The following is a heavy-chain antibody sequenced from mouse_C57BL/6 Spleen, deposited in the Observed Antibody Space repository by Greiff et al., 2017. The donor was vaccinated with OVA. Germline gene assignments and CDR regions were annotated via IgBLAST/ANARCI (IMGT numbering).Heavy chain of an antibody. J-gene: IGHJ3*01. D-gene: IGHD1-1*01. Sequence: VQLQQPGAELVKPGASVKMSCKASGYTFTSYWITWVKQRPGQGLEWIGDIYPGSGSTNYNEKFKSKATLTVDTSSSTAYMQLSSLTSEDSAVYYCVGDYGSRGWFAYWGQGTLGTVSA. V-gene: IGHV1-55*01. CDR1: GYTFTSYW. CDR3: VGDYGSRGWFAY. CDR2: IYPGSGST.